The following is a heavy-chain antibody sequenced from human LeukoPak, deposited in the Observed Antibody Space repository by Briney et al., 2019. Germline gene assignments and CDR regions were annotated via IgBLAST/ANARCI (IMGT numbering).Heavy chain of an antibody. CDR2: IYYSGST. CDR3: AAGYYYGSGSYLGY. Sequence: SETLSPTCTFSGDSISSSSYYWGWIRQPPGKGLEWIGTIYYSGSTYYNPSLKSRVTISEDTSNKQFSLRLTSVAAADTAVYYCAAGYYYGSGSYLGYWGQGTLVTVSS. D-gene: IGHD3-10*01. V-gene: IGHV4-39*01. J-gene: IGHJ4*02. CDR1: GDSISSSSYY.